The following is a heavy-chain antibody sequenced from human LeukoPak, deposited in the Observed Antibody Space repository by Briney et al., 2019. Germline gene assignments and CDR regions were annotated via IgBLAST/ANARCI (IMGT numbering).Heavy chain of an antibody. CDR1: GFTFSGHA. CDR3: AREGALISYYYGMDV. D-gene: IGHD3-16*01. CDR2: ISNNGGST. V-gene: IGHV3-64*01. J-gene: IGHJ6*02. Sequence: PGGSLRLSCAALGFTFSGHAMHWVRQAPGKGLEYVSGISNNGGSTYYATSAKGRFTISRDNSKNTLYLQMGSLRAEDMAVYYCAREGALISYYYGMDVWGQGTTVTVSS.